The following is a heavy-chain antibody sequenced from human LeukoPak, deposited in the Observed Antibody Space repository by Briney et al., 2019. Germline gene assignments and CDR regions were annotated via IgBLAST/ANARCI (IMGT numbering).Heavy chain of an antibody. CDR2: IRSKPNNYAT. CDR1: GFAFRDSP. Sequence: GGSLRLSCAASGFAFRDSPIHWVRQASGKGLEWVGRIRSKPNNYATGYAASVKGRFTISRDDSKNTAYLQMNSLRAEDTAVYFCATLTYPFDYWGQGTLVAVSS. J-gene: IGHJ4*02. V-gene: IGHV3-73*01. CDR3: ATLTYPFDY. D-gene: IGHD3-16*01.